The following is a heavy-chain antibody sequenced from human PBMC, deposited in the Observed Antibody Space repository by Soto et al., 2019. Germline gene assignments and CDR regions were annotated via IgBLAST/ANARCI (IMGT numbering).Heavy chain of an antibody. Sequence: ASVKVSCKASGYTFTGYYMHWVRQAPGQGLEWMGWINPNSGGTNYAQKFQGWVTMTRDTSISTAYMELSRLRFDDTAVYYCARDRRYSGYGGYYYYYGMDVWGQGTTVTVSS. CDR1: GYTFTGYY. CDR3: ARDRRYSGYGGYYYYYGMDV. D-gene: IGHD5-12*01. V-gene: IGHV1-2*04. J-gene: IGHJ6*02. CDR2: INPNSGGT.